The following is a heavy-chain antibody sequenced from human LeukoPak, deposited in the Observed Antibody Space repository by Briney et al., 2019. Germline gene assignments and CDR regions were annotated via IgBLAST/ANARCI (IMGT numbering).Heavy chain of an antibody. V-gene: IGHV3-53*01. CDR1: GFTFSSNY. CDR2: IYSGGST. D-gene: IGHD5-18*01. Sequence: PGGSLRLSCAASGFTFSSNYMSWVRQAPGKGLEWVSVIYSGGSTYYADSVKGRSTISRDNSKNTLYLQMNSLRAEDTAVYYCARDGSRGYSYGYLGYWGQGTLVTVSS. J-gene: IGHJ4*02. CDR3: ARDGSRGYSYGYLGY.